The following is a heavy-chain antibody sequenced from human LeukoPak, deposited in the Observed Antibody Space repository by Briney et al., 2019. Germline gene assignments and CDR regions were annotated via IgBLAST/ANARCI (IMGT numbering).Heavy chain of an antibody. CDR1: GGSFSGYY. CDR3: ARSLYDINDY. V-gene: IGHV4-34*01. CDR2: INHSGST. Sequence: PSETLSLTCAVYGGSFSGYYWSWIRQPPGKGLEWIGEINHSGSTNYNPSLKSRVTISVDTSKNQFSLKLSSVTAADTAVYYCARSLYDINDYWGQGTLVTVSS. D-gene: IGHD3-9*01. J-gene: IGHJ4*02.